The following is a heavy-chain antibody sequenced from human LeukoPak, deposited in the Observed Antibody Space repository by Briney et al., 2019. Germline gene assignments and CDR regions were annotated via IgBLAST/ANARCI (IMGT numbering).Heavy chain of an antibody. CDR1: GYTFTSYD. V-gene: IGHV1-8*01. CDR3: ARDWQAVAVR. J-gene: IGHJ4*02. Sequence: ASVKVSCKASGYTFTSYDINWVRQATGQGLEWMGWMNPNSGNTGYAQKFQGRVTMTRNTSISTAYMELCRLRSDDTAVYYCARDWQAVAVRWGQGTLVTVSS. CDR2: MNPNSGNT. D-gene: IGHD6-19*01.